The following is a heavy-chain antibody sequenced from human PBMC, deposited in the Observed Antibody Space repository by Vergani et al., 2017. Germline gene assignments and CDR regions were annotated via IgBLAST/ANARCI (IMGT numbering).Heavy chain of an antibody. V-gene: IGHV1-46*01. CDR3: ARADYALSFDQKPEYGRDY. Sequence: QVQLVQSGAEVKKPGASVKVSCKASGYPFTSYYMHWVRQAPGQGLEWMGIINPSGGSTSYAQKFQGRVTMTRDTSTSTVYMELSSLRSEDTAVYYCARADYALSFDQKPEYGRDYWGQGTLVTVSS. J-gene: IGHJ4*02. CDR1: GYPFTSYY. CDR2: INPSGGST. D-gene: IGHD4-17*01.